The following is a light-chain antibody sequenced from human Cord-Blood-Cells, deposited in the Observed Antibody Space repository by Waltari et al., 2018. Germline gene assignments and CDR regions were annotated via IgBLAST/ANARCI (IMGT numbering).Light chain of an antibody. CDR2: DVS. V-gene: IGLV2-14*01. Sequence: QSALTQPASVSGSPGQSITISCTGTSRDVGGYNYVSWYQQHPCNAPKLMIYDVSNRPSVVSNRFSGSKSGNTASLTISGLQAEDEADYYCSSYTSSSTLVFGGGTKLTVL. J-gene: IGLJ3*02. CDR1: SRDVGGYNY. CDR3: SSYTSSSTLV.